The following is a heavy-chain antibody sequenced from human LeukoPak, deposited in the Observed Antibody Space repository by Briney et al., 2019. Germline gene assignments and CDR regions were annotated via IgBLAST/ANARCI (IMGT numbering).Heavy chain of an antibody. CDR2: ISSSSTTI. CDR3: VKDSPHVLAF. CDR1: GFSLSYYS. V-gene: IGHV3-48*04. Sequence: GGSLRLSCVASGFSLSYYSMNWVRQAPGKGLDWVSYISSSSTTIYYADSVKGRFTMSRDNAKNSLYLQMNSLRAEDSAVYYCVKDSPHVLAFWGQGILVTVSS. J-gene: IGHJ4*02.